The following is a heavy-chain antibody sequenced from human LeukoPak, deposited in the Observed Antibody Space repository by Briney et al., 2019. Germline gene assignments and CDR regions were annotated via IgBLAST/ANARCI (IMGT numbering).Heavy chain of an antibody. Sequence: PSETLSLTCTVSGGSISSCYWGWIRQPPGKGLEWIGYVYYTGSTNYNPSLNSRVTMSIDTSKNQFSLRLSSVTAADTAVYYCARVVGFYDSSAFDLWGQGTLVTVSS. CDR2: VYYTGST. CDR1: GGSISSCY. V-gene: IGHV4-59*01. J-gene: IGHJ5*02. D-gene: IGHD3-22*01. CDR3: ARVVGFYDSSAFDL.